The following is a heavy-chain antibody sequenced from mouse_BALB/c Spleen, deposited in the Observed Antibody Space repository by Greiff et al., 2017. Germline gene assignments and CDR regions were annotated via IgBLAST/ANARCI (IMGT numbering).Heavy chain of an antibody. V-gene: IGHV3-2*02. J-gene: IGHJ3*01. D-gene: IGHD2-4*01. Sequence: EVQLQQSGPGLVKPSQSLSLTCTVTGYSITSDYAWNWIRQFPGNKLEWMGYISYSGSTSYNPSLKSRISITRDTSKNQFFLQLNSVTTEDTATYYCARGGDYDLPWFAYWGQGTLVTVSA. CDR1: GYSITSDYA. CDR3: ARGGDYDLPWFAY. CDR2: ISYSGST.